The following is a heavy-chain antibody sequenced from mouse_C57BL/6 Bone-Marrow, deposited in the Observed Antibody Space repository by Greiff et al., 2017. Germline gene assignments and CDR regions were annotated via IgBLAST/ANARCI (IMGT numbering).Heavy chain of an antibody. CDR2: INPYNGDT. CDR3: ARHPSYYYGSSYRYCDV. V-gene: IGHV1-20*01. Sequence: VQLQQSGPELVKPGDSVKISCKASGYSFTGYFMNWVMQSHGKSLEWIGRINPYNGDTFYNQKFKGKATLTVDKSSSTAHMELRSLTSEDSAVYYCARHPSYYYGSSYRYCDVWGTGTTVTVSS. CDR1: GYSFTGYF. J-gene: IGHJ1*03. D-gene: IGHD1-1*01.